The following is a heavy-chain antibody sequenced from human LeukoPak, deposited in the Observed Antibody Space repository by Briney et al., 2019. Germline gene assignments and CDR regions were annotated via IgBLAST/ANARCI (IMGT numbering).Heavy chain of an antibody. J-gene: IGHJ5*02. CDR3: ARGEYCSSISCRPPSNNWFDP. V-gene: IGHV1-2*02. Sequence: ASVKVSCKASGYTFTGYYMHWVRQAPGQGLEWMGWINPNSGGTNYAQKFQGRVTMTRDTSISTAYMELSRLRSDDTAVYYCARGEYCSSISCRPPSNNWFDPWGQGTLVPVSS. CDR1: GYTFTGYY. D-gene: IGHD2-2*01. CDR2: INPNSGGT.